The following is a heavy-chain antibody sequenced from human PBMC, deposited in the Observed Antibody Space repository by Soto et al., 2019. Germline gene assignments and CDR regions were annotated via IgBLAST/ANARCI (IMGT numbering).Heavy chain of an antibody. CDR2: SRDKPQGYST. J-gene: IGHJ4*02. CDR3: VRATYFSDSSGYTRCLDY. D-gene: IGHD3-22*01. V-gene: IGHV3-72*01. CDR1: GFTLSYHY. Sequence: PGGSLRLSCAGSGFTLSYHYIDWVRQAPGKGLGWVGRSRDKPQGYSTAYAASVKGRFTTSRDESKNSAYLQMNSLKTEDTAVYYCVRATYFSDSSGYTRCLDYWGQGTLVTVSS.